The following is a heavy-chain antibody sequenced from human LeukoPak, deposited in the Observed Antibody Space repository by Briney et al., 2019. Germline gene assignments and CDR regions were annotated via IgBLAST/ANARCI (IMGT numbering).Heavy chain of an antibody. J-gene: IGHJ4*02. Sequence: SETLSLTCTVSGYSISSGYYWGWIRQPPGKGLEWIGIIYHSGSTYYNPSLKSRVTISVDTSNNQFSLKLSSVTAADTAVYYCARENRGIAARQPWYYWGQGTLVTVSS. CDR2: IYHSGST. D-gene: IGHD6-25*01. V-gene: IGHV4-38-2*02. CDR1: GYSISSGYY. CDR3: ARENRGIAARQPWYY.